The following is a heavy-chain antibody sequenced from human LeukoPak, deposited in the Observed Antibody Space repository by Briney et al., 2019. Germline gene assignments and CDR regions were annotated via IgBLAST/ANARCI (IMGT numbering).Heavy chain of an antibody. Sequence: SETLSLTCAVSGGSISSGGYSWSWIRQPPGKGLEWIGYIYHSGSTYYNPSLKSRVTISVDRSKNQFSLKLSSVTAADTAVYYWARAHDYGTVDYYYYRMDVWGKRTTVTVSS. D-gene: IGHD4-17*01. J-gene: IGHJ6*04. V-gene: IGHV4-30-2*01. CDR3: ARAHDYGTVDYYYYRMDV. CDR1: GGSISSGGYS. CDR2: IYHSGST.